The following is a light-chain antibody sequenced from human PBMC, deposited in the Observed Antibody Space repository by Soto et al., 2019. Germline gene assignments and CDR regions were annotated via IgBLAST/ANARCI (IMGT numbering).Light chain of an antibody. CDR2: GAS. CDR1: QTIYSTF. V-gene: IGKV3-11*01. J-gene: IGKJ5*01. Sequence: EIVLTQSPGTLSLSPGERATLSCRASQTIYSTFLAWYQQKPGQAPRLLIYGASNRATGIPARFSGSGSGTEFTLTISSLEPEDFAVYYCQQRRNWPITFGQGTRLEIK. CDR3: QQRRNWPIT.